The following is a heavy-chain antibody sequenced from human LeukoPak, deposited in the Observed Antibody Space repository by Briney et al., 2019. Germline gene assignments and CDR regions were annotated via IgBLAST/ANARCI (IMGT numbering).Heavy chain of an antibody. CDR1: GFTFSRYL. J-gene: IGHJ3*02. Sequence: GGSLRLSCAASGFTFSRYLMHWVRQAPGKGLLWVSRINSDGSSTYYADSVKGRFTTSRDNAKNALHLQMNSLTAEDTAVYYCVLDLFSSFAFDIWGQGTIVTVSS. CDR2: INSDGSST. CDR3: VLDLFSSFAFDI. D-gene: IGHD3/OR15-3a*01. V-gene: IGHV3-74*01.